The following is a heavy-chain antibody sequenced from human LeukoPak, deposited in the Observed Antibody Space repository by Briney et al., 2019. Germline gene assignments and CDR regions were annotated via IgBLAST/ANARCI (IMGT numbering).Heavy chain of an antibody. CDR3: ARVNGVSNYFDY. CDR2: IIPIFGTA. Sequence: ASVKVSCKASGGTFSSYAISWVRQAPGQGLEWMGGIIPIFGTANYAQKFQGRVTITADESTSTAYMELSSLRSEDTAVYYCARVNGVSNYFDYWGQGTLVTVSS. CDR1: GGTFSSYA. D-gene: IGHD7-27*01. J-gene: IGHJ4*02. V-gene: IGHV1-69*01.